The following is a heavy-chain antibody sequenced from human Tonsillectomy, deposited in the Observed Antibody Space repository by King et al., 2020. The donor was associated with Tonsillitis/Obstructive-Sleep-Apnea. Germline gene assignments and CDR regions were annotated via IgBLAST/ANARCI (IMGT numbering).Heavy chain of an antibody. D-gene: IGHD3-22*01. Sequence: QLVQSGVEVKKPGESLRISCKASGSSFTSYWISWVRQMPGKGLEWMGMIDPGDSYTNYSPSFQGHVTISADKSISTAYLQWSSLKASDTAMYYCARHLTYDSSSSYPDYYYGMDVWGQGTTVTVSS. CDR3: ARHLTYDSSSSYPDYYYGMDV. J-gene: IGHJ6*02. CDR2: IDPGDSYT. CDR1: GSSFTSYW. V-gene: IGHV5-10-1*03.